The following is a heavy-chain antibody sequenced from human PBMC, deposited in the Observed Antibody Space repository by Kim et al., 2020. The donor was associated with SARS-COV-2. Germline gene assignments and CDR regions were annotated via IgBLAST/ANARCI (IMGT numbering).Heavy chain of an antibody. CDR3: ARGRAGVRFLDWLTPGQAVTLFDP. Sequence: ASVKVSCKASGYTFTSYDINWVRQATGQGLEWMGWMNPNSGNTGYAQKLQGRVTMTRNTSISTAYMELSSLRSDDTAVYYCARGRAGVRFLDWLTPGQAVTLFDPWGQGPLV. J-gene: IGHJ5*02. CDR1: GYTFTSYD. V-gene: IGHV1-8*01. D-gene: IGHD3-3*01. CDR2: MNPNSGNT.